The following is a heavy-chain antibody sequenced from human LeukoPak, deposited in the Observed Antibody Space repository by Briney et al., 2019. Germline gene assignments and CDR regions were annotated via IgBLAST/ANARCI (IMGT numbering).Heavy chain of an antibody. CDR3: ARGVSSGWYEIGDMAFEY. CDR2: ISGSSGNI. Sequence: GGSLRLSCAASGFTFSSYAMNWVRQAPGKGLEWVSYISGSSGNIYYADSVKGRFTISRDNAKNSLYLQMNSLRAEDTAVYYCARGVSSGWYEIGDMAFEYWGQGTLVTVSS. J-gene: IGHJ4*02. V-gene: IGHV3-48*01. D-gene: IGHD6-19*01. CDR1: GFTFSSYA.